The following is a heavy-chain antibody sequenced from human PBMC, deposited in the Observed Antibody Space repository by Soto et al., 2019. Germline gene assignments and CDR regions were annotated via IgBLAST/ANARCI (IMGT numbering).Heavy chain of an antibody. CDR2: IHYSGST. CDR1: GGSISTSSYY. V-gene: IGHV4-39*02. Sequence: QLQMQESGPGLVKPSETLTLTCSISGGSISTSSYYWGWIRQPPGKGLEWIGSIHYSGSTSYNPSLKSRVTMSADTSKNHFSLRLSTVTAADTAVYYCVVLLGKISSFDYWGQGTLVTVSS. CDR3: VVLLGKISSFDY. D-gene: IGHD3-16*02. J-gene: IGHJ4*02.